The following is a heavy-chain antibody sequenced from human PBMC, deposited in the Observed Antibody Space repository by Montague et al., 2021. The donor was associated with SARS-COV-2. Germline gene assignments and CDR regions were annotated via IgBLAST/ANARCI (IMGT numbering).Heavy chain of an antibody. Sequence: SETLSLTCTVSGGSISSSSYYWGWICQPPGKGLEWIGSIYYSGSTYYNPSLKSRVTISVDTSKNQFSLKLSSVTAADTAVYYCARPKYSSSWYVDYWGQGTTVIVSS. CDR2: IYYSGST. V-gene: IGHV4-39*01. D-gene: IGHD6-13*01. CDR3: ARPKYSSSWYVDY. CDR1: GGSISSSSYY. J-gene: IGHJ6*02.